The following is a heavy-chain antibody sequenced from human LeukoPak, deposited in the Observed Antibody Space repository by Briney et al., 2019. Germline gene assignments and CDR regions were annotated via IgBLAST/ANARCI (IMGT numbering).Heavy chain of an antibody. V-gene: IGHV3-7*01. J-gene: IGHJ5*02. CDR2: IKEDGSEK. CDR1: GFTFSSFW. CDR3: ARHVLAVRSFDP. D-gene: IGHD6-6*01. Sequence: GGSLLLSCAASGFTFSSFWMSGVRQAPGKGLEWVANIKEDGSEKYYVASVKGRFTISRDNAKNSLYLQMNSLRAEDTALYYCARHVLAVRSFDPWGQGTLVTVSS.